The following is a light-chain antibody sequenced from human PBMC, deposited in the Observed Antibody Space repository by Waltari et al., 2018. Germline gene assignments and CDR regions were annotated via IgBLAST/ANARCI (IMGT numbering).Light chain of an antibody. CDR2: AAS. Sequence: AFQTTQSPSSLSASVGDRVTITCRTNKGIGNDVGWYQQKPGKAPKLLIYAASSLQSGVPSRFSGSGSGTDFTLTISSLQPEDFATYYCLENYNYPWTFGQGTRVEIK. V-gene: IGKV1-6*01. CDR3: LENYNYPWT. CDR1: KGIGND. J-gene: IGKJ1*01.